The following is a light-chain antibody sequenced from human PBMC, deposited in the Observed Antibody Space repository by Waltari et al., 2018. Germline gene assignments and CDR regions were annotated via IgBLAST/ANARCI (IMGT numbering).Light chain of an antibody. CDR3: SSYTSDNTRI. CDR1: SSDIGGYNY. CDR2: DVR. Sequence: SALTQPASVSGSPGQSITISCTGTSSDIGGYNYPSWYQQHPDKAPKLIIYDVRNRPSGVSARFSASRSANTASLTISGLQAEDEAYYYCSSYTSDNTRIFGGGTKLTVL. J-gene: IGLJ2*01. V-gene: IGLV2-14*03.